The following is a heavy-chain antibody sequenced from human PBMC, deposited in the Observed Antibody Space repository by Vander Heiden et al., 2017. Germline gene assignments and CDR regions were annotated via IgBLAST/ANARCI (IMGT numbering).Heavy chain of an antibody. Sequence: EVQLVESGGGLIKPGGSLRLSCAASGFTASSNYMSGVRQAPGKGLEWVSVIYSGGSTYYADSVKGRFTISRDNSKNTLYLQMNSLRAEDTAAYYCARDTAARGDYWGQGTLVTVSS. CDR1: GFTASSNY. D-gene: IGHD6-6*01. CDR3: ARDTAARGDY. V-gene: IGHV3-53*01. J-gene: IGHJ4*02. CDR2: IYSGGST.